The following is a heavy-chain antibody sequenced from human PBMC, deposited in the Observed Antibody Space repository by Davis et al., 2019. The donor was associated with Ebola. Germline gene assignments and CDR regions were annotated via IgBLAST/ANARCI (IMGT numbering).Heavy chain of an antibody. V-gene: IGHV6-1*01. CDR3: ARGGPSTWFNWFDP. D-gene: IGHD3-10*01. Sequence: LRLSCAISGDSVPSNSAAWNWIRQSPSRGLEWLGRTYYRSKWCNEYAVSVKSRITINPDTSKNQFSLQLNSVTPDDTAVYYCARGGPSTWFNWFDPWGQGTLVTVSS. CDR2: TYYRSKWCN. CDR1: GDSVPSNSAA. J-gene: IGHJ5*02.